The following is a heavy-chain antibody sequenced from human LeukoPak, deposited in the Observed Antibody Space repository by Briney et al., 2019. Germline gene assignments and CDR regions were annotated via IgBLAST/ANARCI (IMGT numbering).Heavy chain of an antibody. CDR2: INHSGST. CDR3: VIMVATRDY. D-gene: IGHD5-12*01. V-gene: IGHV4-34*01. Sequence: SETLSLTCAVYGGSFSGYYWSWIRQPPGKGLEWIGEINHSGSTNYNPSLKGRVTISVDTSKNQFSLKLSSVTAADTAVYYCVIMVATRDYWGQGTLVTISS. J-gene: IGHJ4*02. CDR1: GGSFSGYY.